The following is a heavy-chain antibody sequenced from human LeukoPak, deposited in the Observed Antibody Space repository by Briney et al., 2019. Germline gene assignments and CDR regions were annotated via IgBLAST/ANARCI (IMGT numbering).Heavy chain of an antibody. J-gene: IGHJ6*02. CDR1: GGTFSSYA. V-gene: IGHV1-69*01. CDR2: IIPIFGTA. CDR3: ARDSRPYYYYGMDV. Sequence: ASVKVSCKASGGTFSSYAISWVRQAPGQGLEWMGGIIPIFGTANYAQKFQGRVTITADESTSTAYMELSSLGSEDTAVYYCARDSRPYYYYGMDVWGQGTTVTVSS.